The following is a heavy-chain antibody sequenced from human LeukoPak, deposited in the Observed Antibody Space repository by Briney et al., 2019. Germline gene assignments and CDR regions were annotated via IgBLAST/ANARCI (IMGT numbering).Heavy chain of an antibody. Sequence: PGRSLRLSCAASGFIFSNYGMHWVRQAPGKGLDWVAAIWYDGSYKYYADSVKGRFTISRDNSKNTLYLQMNSLRAEDTAIYYCAKVVQYTASTGTGLDYWGQGTLVTVSS. D-gene: IGHD6-13*01. J-gene: IGHJ4*02. CDR2: IWYDGSYK. V-gene: IGHV3-33*06. CDR1: GFIFSNYG. CDR3: AKVVQYTASTGTGLDY.